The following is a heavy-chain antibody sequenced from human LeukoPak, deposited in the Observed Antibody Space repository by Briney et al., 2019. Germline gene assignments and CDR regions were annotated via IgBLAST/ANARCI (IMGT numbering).Heavy chain of an antibody. Sequence: SETLSLTCTVSGGSISSSSYYWGWIRQPPGEGLEWMVSIYYSGNTYYTPSLKSRVTISVDTAKNQFSLKLSSVTAADTAVYYCALDYYDSSGQAIASWGQGTMGTVSS. CDR2: IYYSGNT. J-gene: IGHJ3*01. CDR3: ALDYYDSSGQAIAS. D-gene: IGHD3-22*01. CDR1: GGSISSSSYY. V-gene: IGHV4-39*01.